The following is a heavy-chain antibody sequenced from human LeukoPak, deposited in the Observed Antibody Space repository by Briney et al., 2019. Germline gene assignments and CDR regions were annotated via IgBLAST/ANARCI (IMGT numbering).Heavy chain of an antibody. CDR1: GFTFSSHA. D-gene: IGHD6-13*01. J-gene: IGHJ5*02. CDR2: ISPSGDNT. V-gene: IGHV3-23*01. Sequence: GGSLRLSCAASGFTFSSHAMSWVRQAPGRGLEWVSAISPSGDNTYFADSVKGRFTISRDNSKGTVYLQMNTLRVEDTAIYYCVREAGFVHPTNWFDPWGQGTLVSVSS. CDR3: VREAGFVHPTNWFDP.